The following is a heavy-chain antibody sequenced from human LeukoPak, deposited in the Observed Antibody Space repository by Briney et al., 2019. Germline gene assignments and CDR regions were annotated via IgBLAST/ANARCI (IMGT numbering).Heavy chain of an antibody. D-gene: IGHD6-13*01. CDR1: GFTFSSYG. CDR3: ARDRAAAGTLRGRLDY. J-gene: IGHJ4*02. CDR2: IRYDGSNK. Sequence: GGSLRLSCAASGFTFSSYGMHWVRQAPGKGLEWVAFIRYDGSNKYYADSVKGRFTISRDNAKNSLYLQMNSLRAEDTAVYYCARDRAAAGTLRGRLDYWGQGTLVTVSS. V-gene: IGHV3-30*02.